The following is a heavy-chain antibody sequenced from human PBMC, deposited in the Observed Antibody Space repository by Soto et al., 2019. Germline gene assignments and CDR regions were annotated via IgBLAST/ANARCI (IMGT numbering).Heavy chain of an antibody. CDR1: GFTFSSYA. CDR2: ISGSGGST. Sequence: AGASLRLSCAASGFTFSSYAMSWVRQAPGKGLEWVSAISGSGGSTYYADSVKGRFSISSDNSKNTLYLQTNSLRAEDTAIYYCAKRDLGYCSSTGCAGVELFDYWGQGTLVTVSS. D-gene: IGHD2-2*01. V-gene: IGHV3-23*01. J-gene: IGHJ4*02. CDR3: AKRDLGYCSSTGCAGVELFDY.